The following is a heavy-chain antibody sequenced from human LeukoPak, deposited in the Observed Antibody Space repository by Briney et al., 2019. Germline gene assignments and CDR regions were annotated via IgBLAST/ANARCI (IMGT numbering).Heavy chain of an antibody. V-gene: IGHV4-30-4*01. CDR2: ISYSGST. CDR3: ARAVNYDFWSAYYYYMDV. CDR1: VGSISSGDYY. J-gene: IGHJ6*03. Sequence: SQTLSLTCTVSVGSISSGDYYWSWIRQPPGKGLEWIGYISYSGSTSYNPSLKSPFTISMDTSKNQTSLRLSSVTAADTAVYYCARAVNYDFWSAYYYYMDVWGKGTTVTVSS. D-gene: IGHD3-3*01.